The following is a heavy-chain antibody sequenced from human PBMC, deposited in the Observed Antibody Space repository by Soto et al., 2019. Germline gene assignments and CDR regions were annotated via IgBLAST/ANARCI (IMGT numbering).Heavy chain of an antibody. J-gene: IGHJ3*01. CDR3: VREGSVWSFRGSFDF. Sequence: EVQRLESGGGLVRPGGYLRLACTASGFTFSNNAMNWVRQAPGKGLEWVSVISGSAGITYHADSVRARSTISRDKSKNTVYLQMNSLRAEDTAIYYCVREGSVWSFRGSFDFWGRGTMVTVS. CDR1: GFTFSNNA. D-gene: IGHD6-19*01. V-gene: IGHV3-23*01. CDR2: ISGSAGIT.